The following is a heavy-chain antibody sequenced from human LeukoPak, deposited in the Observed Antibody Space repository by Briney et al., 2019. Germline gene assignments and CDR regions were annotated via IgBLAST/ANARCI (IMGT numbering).Heavy chain of an antibody. Sequence: ASETLSLTCTVSGGSTSSYYWSWIRQPAGKGLEWIGRIYTSGSTNYNPSLKSRVTISVDTSKNQFSLKLSSVTAADTAVYYCARHDRSEWLILRGDWFDPWGQGTLVTVSS. CDR1: GGSTSSYY. J-gene: IGHJ5*02. D-gene: IGHD3-22*01. CDR2: IYTSGST. CDR3: ARHDRSEWLILRGDWFDP. V-gene: IGHV4-4*07.